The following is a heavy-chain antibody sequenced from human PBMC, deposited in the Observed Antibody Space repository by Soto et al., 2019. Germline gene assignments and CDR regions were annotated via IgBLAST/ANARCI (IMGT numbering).Heavy chain of an antibody. J-gene: IGHJ6*02. Sequence: PGGSLRLSCTTSVFTFNTYGMHWVRQAPGKGLEWVAIIWYDGSNKYYADSVKGRFTISRDNSKNTLYLQMNSLRAEDTAVYYCAKKGQLVRGVIDLLYYYGMDVWGQGTTVTVSS. CDR1: VFTFNTYG. CDR2: IWYDGSNK. D-gene: IGHD3-10*01. V-gene: IGHV3-33*06. CDR3: AKKGQLVRGVIDLLYYYGMDV.